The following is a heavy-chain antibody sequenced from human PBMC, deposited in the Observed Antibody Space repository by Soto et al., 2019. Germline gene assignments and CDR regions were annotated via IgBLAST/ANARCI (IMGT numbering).Heavy chain of an antibody. V-gene: IGHV3-48*01. CDR3: ARRAV. CDR1: GFTFSSYS. J-gene: IGHJ6*02. Sequence: EVQLVESGGGLVQPGGSLRLSCAASGFTFSSYSMNWVRQAPGKGLEWISYISTSSSTIYYADSVKGRFTISRDNAKNSLYLQMNSLMGEDTAVYYGARRAVWGQGTTVTVS. CDR2: ISTSSSTI.